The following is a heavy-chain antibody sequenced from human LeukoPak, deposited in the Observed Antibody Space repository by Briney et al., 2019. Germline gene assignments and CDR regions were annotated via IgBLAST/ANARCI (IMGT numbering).Heavy chain of an antibody. V-gene: IGHV3-11*01. CDR3: ARDHWAWFDP. Sequence: GGSLRLSCTASGFTFSNFWMGWVRQAPGKGLEWVSYISSSGSTIYYADSVKGRFTISRDNAKNSLYLQMNSLRAEDTAVYYCARDHWAWFDPWGQGTLVTVSS. D-gene: IGHD7-27*01. CDR2: ISSSGSTI. J-gene: IGHJ5*02. CDR1: GFTFSNFW.